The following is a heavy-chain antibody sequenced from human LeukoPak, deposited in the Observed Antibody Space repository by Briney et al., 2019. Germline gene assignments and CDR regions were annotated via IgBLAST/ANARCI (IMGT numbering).Heavy chain of an antibody. CDR2: IWYDGSNK. Sequence: PGGSLRLSCAASGFTFSSYGMHWVRQAPGKGLEWVAVIWYDGSNKYYADSVKGRFTISRDNSKNTLYLQMNSLRAEDTAVYYCARDEDSNYYYFDYWGQGTLVTVSS. V-gene: IGHV3-33*01. CDR3: ARDEDSNYYYFDY. D-gene: IGHD4-11*01. CDR1: GFTFSSYG. J-gene: IGHJ4*02.